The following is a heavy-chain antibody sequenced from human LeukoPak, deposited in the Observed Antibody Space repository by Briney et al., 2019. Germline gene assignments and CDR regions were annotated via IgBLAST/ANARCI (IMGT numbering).Heavy chain of an antibody. CDR1: GGSISSGGYS. CDR2: IYHSGST. Sequence: SETLSLTCAVSGGSISSGGYSWSWIRQPPGKGLEWIGYIYHSGSTYYNPSLESRVTISVDRSKSQFSLKLSSVTAADTAVYYCARNFDYWGQGTLVTVSS. V-gene: IGHV4-30-2*01. J-gene: IGHJ4*02. CDR3: ARNFDY.